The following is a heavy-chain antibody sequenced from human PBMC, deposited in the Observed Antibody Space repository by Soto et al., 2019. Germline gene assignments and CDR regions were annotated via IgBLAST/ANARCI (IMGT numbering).Heavy chain of an antibody. J-gene: IGHJ5*02. CDR1: GGAINSYY. Sequence: SSETLSLTCTVSGGAINSYYWTWIRQPAGKGLEWIGRIYSSGSTKYNPSLQSRVTMSLDTSKNQFSLRLTSVNAARTAVFYCERGQRFLDWFHPWGQGTLLSVS. CDR3: ERGQRFLDWFHP. D-gene: IGHD3-3*01. CDR2: IYSSGST. V-gene: IGHV4-4*07.